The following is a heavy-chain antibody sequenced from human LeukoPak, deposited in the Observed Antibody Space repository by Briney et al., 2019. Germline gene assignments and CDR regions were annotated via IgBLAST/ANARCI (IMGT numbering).Heavy chain of an antibody. J-gene: IGHJ4*02. CDR1: GDSVSSNSVA. Sequence: SQPLSLTCAISGDSVSSNSVAWIWIRQSPSRGLELLGRTFYRSKWYNDYAVSVKSRINISPDTSSNQFSLQLSSVTPEGTAVYYCARGRDGYNLYDYWGQGTLVTVSS. CDR2: TFYRSKWYN. CDR3: ARGRDGYNLYDY. V-gene: IGHV6-1*01. D-gene: IGHD5-24*01.